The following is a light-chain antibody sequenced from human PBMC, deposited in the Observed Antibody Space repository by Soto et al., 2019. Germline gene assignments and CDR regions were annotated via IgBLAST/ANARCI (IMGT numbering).Light chain of an antibody. CDR3: QQYNNWPPDT. V-gene: IGKV3-15*01. CDR1: QSVSSN. J-gene: IGKJ2*01. CDR2: GAS. Sequence: IVMTQSPATLSVSPGERATLACRASQSVSSNLAWYQQKPGQAPRLLIYGASTRATGIPAMFSGSGSGTEFTLTISSLQSEDFVVYYCQQYNNWPPDTFGQGTKLEIK.